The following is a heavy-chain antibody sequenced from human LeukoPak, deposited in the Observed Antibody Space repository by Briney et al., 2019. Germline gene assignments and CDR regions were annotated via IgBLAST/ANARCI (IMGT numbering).Heavy chain of an antibody. CDR3: ARTGITVAPPFDY. J-gene: IGHJ4*02. CDR2: ISSSSSYI. D-gene: IGHD4-23*01. CDR1: GFTFSSYE. V-gene: IGHV3-21*01. Sequence: GGSLRLSCAASGFTFSSYEMNWVRQAPGKGLEWVSSISSSSSYIYYADSVKGRFTISRDNAKNSLYLQMTSLRAEDTAVYYCARTGITVAPPFDYWGRGTLVTVSS.